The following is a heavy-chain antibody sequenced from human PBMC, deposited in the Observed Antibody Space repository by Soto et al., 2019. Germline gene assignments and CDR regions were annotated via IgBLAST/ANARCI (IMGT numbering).Heavy chain of an antibody. V-gene: IGHV2-5*02. CDR1: GFSLSTSGVG. CDR2: IYWDDDK. CDR3: AHRPSYCSGGSCYSGFEY. Sequence: ITLKESGPTLVKPTQTLTLTCTFSGFSLSTSGVGVGWIRQPPGKALEWLALIYWDDDKRYSPSLKSRLTITKDTSKNQVVLTMTNMYPVDTATYYCAHRPSYCSGGSCYSGFEYWGQGTLVTVSS. J-gene: IGHJ4*02. D-gene: IGHD2-15*01.